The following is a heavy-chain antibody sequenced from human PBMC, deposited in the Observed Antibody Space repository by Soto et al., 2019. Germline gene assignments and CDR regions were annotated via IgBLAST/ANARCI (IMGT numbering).Heavy chain of an antibody. D-gene: IGHD3-22*01. CDR2: ISTYNCNT. V-gene: IGHV1-18*01. CDR3: ARGPTDYYDNSANYFLDY. CDR1: GYTFITYG. Sequence: QVQLVQSGAEVKKPGASVKVSCKASGYTFITYGVSWVRQAPGQGLDWLGWISTYNCNTRYAERLQGRVTMTTDTTTNTAYMELRNLRSDDTAVYYCARGPTDYYDNSANYFLDYWGQGTLGTVSS. J-gene: IGHJ4*02.